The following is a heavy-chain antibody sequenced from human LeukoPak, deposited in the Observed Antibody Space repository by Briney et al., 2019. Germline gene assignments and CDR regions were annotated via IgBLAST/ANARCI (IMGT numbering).Heavy chain of an antibody. V-gene: IGHV1-24*01. D-gene: IGHD1/OR15-1a*01. J-gene: IGHJ4*02. CDR1: GYTLTELS. Sequence: ASVKVSCKVSGYTLTELSMHWVRQAPGKGLEWMGGFDPEDGETIYAQKFQGRVTMTEDTSTDTAYMELSSLRSEDTAVYYCVPGTIGYSSPVVDYWGQGTLVTVSS. CDR3: VPGTIGYSSPVVDY. CDR2: FDPEDGET.